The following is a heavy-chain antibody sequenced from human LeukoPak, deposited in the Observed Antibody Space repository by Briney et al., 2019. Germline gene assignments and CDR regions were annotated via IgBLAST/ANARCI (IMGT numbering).Heavy chain of an antibody. CDR2: IFSTGST. V-gene: IGHV4-59*01. CDR3: ARGGTEFVAVTGVNWFEP. Sequence: SPSLSLTWSVAGGSIVSYCCSCIRHPPGNGMELNRYIFSTGSTNYTPFLKSRVSISVDTSKNQFSPPLTSVTAADTAVYYCARGGTEFVAVTGVNWFEPWGQGTLVTVSS. J-gene: IGHJ5*02. CDR1: GGSIVSYC. D-gene: IGHD6-19*01.